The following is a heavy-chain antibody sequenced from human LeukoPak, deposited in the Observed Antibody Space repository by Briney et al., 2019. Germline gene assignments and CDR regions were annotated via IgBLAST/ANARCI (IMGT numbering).Heavy chain of an antibody. V-gene: IGHV3-23*01. CDR2: ISGSGGST. Sequence: PGGSLRLSCAASGFTFSSYAMSWVRQAPGKGLEWVSAISGSGGSTYYADSVKGRFTISRDNSKNTLYLQMNSLRAEDTAVYYCTKGFVWSGYYTGRAFDIWGQGTMVTVSS. J-gene: IGHJ3*02. CDR3: TKGFVWSGYYTGRAFDI. CDR1: GFTFSSYA. D-gene: IGHD3-3*01.